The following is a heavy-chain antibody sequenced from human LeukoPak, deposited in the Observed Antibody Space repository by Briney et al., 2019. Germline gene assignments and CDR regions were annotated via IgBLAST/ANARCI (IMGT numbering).Heavy chain of an antibody. CDR3: ARAGPPVDSGSHTAFDI. Sequence: ASVKVSCKASGYTFTGYYMHWVRQAPGQGLEWMGWINPNSGGTNYAQKFQGRVTMTRDTSISTAYMELSRLRSDDTAVYYCARAGPPVDSGSHTAFDIWGQGTMVTVSS. D-gene: IGHD1-26*01. J-gene: IGHJ3*02. V-gene: IGHV1-2*02. CDR1: GYTFTGYY. CDR2: INPNSGGT.